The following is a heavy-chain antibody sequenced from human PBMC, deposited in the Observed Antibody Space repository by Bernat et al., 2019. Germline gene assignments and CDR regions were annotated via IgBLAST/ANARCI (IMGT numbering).Heavy chain of an antibody. CDR3: ARESSDVDTAMAPLLDSMGFDP. J-gene: IGHJ5*02. V-gene: IGHV3-33*01. Sequence: QVQLVESGGGVVQPGRSLRLSCAASGFTFSSYGMHWVRQAPGKGLEWVAVICYDGSNKYYADSVKCRLTISRDNSKNTLYLQRNSLRAEDTAVYYCARESSDVDTAMAPLLDSMGFDPWGQGTLVTVSS. CDR1: GFTFSSYG. D-gene: IGHD5-18*01. CDR2: ICYDGSNK.